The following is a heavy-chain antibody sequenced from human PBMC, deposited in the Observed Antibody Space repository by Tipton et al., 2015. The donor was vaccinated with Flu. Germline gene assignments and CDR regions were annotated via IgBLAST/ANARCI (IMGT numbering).Heavy chain of an antibody. CDR2: SYYSGST. V-gene: IGHV4-59*01. J-gene: IGHJ4*02. CDR1: GGSISYYY. Sequence: TLSLTCSVSGGSISYYYWNWIRQPPGKGLEWIRFSYYSGSTSYNPSLQSRVTISVDTSRNQFSLNVKSVTAADTAVYYSARDRGWAASLDYWGQGILVTVSS. D-gene: IGHD3-10*01. CDR3: ARDRGWAASLDY.